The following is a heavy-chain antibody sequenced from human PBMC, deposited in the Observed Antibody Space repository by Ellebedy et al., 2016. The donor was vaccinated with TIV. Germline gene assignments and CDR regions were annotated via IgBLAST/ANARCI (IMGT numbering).Heavy chain of an antibody. CDR1: GFTFSSYS. D-gene: IGHD5-12*01. Sequence: GESLKISCAASGFTFSSYSMNWVRQAPGKGLEWVSYISSRSNTIYYADSVKGRFTISRDNAKNSLYLQMNSLRSDDTAVYYCARYEWLRFFDYWGQGTLVTVSS. CDR3: ARYEWLRFFDY. V-gene: IGHV3-48*04. CDR2: ISSRSNTI. J-gene: IGHJ4*02.